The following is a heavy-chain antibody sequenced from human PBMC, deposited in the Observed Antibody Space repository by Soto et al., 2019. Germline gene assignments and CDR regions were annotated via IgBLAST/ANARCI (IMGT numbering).Heavy chain of an antibody. D-gene: IGHD3-10*01. V-gene: IGHV1-46*03. CDR1: GYSITTYY. J-gene: IGHJ4*02. CDR3: GRDTGSGSDPPY. Sequence: QVQLVQSGAEVKKPGASVMLSCKASGYSITTYYLHWVRQAPGQGFEWMGIINPSSGSTSYARKFQGRVTMTRDTSTSTVYMELSSLRFEDTAMYFCGRDTGSGSDPPYWGQGTLVTVSS. CDR2: INPSSGST.